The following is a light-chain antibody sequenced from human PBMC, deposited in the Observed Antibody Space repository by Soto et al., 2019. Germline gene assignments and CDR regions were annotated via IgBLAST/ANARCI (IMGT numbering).Light chain of an antibody. V-gene: IGKV3-20*01. J-gene: IGKJ1*01. CDR2: GAS. CDR1: RSVSSSY. Sequence: EIVLTQSPGTLSLSPGDSTTLSCRTRRSVSSSYLAWYQQKPGQAPRLLIYGASSRATGIPDRFSGSGSGTDFTLTISKLEPEDFAVYYCQQYGSSPWTFGQGTKVEIK. CDR3: QQYGSSPWT.